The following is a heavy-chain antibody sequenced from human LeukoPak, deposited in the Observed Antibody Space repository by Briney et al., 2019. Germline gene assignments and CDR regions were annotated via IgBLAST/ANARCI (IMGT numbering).Heavy chain of an antibody. CDR1: GYSFSDYW. CDR2: VYPGDSDT. J-gene: IGHJ4*02. V-gene: IGHV5-51*01. D-gene: IGHD6-13*01. CDR3: ARSRGPGLASQWTLPVDY. Sequence: GESLKISCKGSGYSFSDYWIGWVRQMPGKGLEWMGIVYPGDSDTRYSASFQGQVAISADRSISTSYLQWSSLKASDTAMYYCARSRGPGLASQWTLPVDYGGQGTLVTVSS.